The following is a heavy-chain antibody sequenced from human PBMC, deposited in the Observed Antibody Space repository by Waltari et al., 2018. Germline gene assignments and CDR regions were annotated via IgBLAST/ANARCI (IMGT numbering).Heavy chain of an antibody. CDR2: IGDSDGVT. J-gene: IGHJ4*02. D-gene: IGHD1-26*01. V-gene: IGHV3-23*01. CDR1: GFIFRNYA. Sequence: EVQLLESGGGLVQPGGSLRLSCAASGFIFRNYALSWVRQAPGKGLEWVSTIGDSDGVTYHADSVKGRFTISRDNSRNTLYLQMNSLTVEDTALYYCVKDDGTYSWPDYWGQGTLVTVSS. CDR3: VKDDGTYSWPDY.